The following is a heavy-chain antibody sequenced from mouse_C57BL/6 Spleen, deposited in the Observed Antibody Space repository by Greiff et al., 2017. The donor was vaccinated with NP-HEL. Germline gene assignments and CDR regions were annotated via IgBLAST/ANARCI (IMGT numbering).Heavy chain of an antibody. D-gene: IGHD2-2*01. CDR1: GFTFSDSY. CDR3: AREGYDEYYYAMDY. V-gene: IGHV5-16*01. CDR2: INYDGSST. J-gene: IGHJ4*01. Sequence: LVESEGGLVQPGSSMKLSCTASGFTFSDSYMAWVRQVPEKGLEWVANINYDGSSTYYLDSLKSRFIISRDNAKNILYLQMSSLKSEDTATYYCAREGYDEYYYAMDYWGQGTSVTVSS.